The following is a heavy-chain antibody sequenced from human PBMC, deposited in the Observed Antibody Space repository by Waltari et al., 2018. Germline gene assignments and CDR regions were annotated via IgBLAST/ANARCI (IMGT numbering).Heavy chain of an antibody. CDR2: IYYSGST. V-gene: IGHV4-59*02. Sequence: QVQLQELGPGLVKPSETLSLTGTVSGGSVSSYYCSWIRQPPGKGLEWIGYIYYSGSTNYNPSLKSRVTISVDTSKNQFSLKLSSVTAADTAVYYCARRVARGSSFDYWGQGTLVTVSS. CDR3: ARRVARGSSFDY. D-gene: IGHD6-13*01. J-gene: IGHJ4*02. CDR1: GGSVSSYY.